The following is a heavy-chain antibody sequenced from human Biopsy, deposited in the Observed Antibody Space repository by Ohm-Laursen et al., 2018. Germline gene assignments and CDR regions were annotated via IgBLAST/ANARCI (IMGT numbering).Heavy chain of an antibody. CDR2: ITTSGETT. CDR1: GFTYTNYA. V-gene: IGHV3-23*01. J-gene: IGHJ3*02. D-gene: IGHD1-1*01. Sequence: SLRLSCAASGFTYTNYAMSWVRQAPGKGLEWVSAITTSGETTYYTDPVKGRFTISRDNSKNTLYLQMVSLGADDTAIYYCAKFTGYTFPWDAFDMWGQGTMVTVSS. CDR3: AKFTGYTFPWDAFDM.